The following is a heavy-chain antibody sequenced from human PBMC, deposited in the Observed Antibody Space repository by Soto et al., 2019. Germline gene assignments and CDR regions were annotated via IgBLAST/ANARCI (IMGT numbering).Heavy chain of an antibody. CDR2: IYYSGST. D-gene: IGHD3-10*01. Sequence: SETLSLTCTVAGGSISSYYWSWIRQPPGKGLEWIEYIYYSGSTNYSPSLKSRVTISVDTSKNQFSLKLSSVTAADTAVYYCARADGDYYYYYGMDVWGQGTTVTVSS. CDR3: ARADGDYYYYYGMDV. CDR1: GGSISSYY. J-gene: IGHJ6*02. V-gene: IGHV4-59*01.